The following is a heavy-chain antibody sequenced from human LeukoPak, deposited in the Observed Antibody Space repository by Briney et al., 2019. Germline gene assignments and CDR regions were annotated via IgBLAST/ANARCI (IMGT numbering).Heavy chain of an antibody. CDR2: IYSGGLT. CDR3: ARDEVTSGGGLES. D-gene: IGHD3-16*01. CDR1: GFAVNTKF. V-gene: IGHV3-53*01. Sequence: GESLRLSCAASGFAVNTKFMHWVRQAPGKGLEWISVIYSGGLTYYADSVEGRFTISRDNSKNTLYLYMNSLRAEDTAVYYCARDEVTSGGGLESWGQGALVIVSS. J-gene: IGHJ4*02.